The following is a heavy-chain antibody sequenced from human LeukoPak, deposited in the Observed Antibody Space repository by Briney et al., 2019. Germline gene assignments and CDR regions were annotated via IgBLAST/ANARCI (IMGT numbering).Heavy chain of an antibody. CDR3: ARSFMAYYYYYYMDV. D-gene: IGHD3-10*01. V-gene: IGHV3-30*02. Sequence: GGSLRLSCAASGFSFSSYGMHWVRQAPGKGLEWVTFIRFDESSKFYADSVKGRFTISRDNAKNSLYLQMNSLRAEDTAVYYWARSFMAYYYYYYMDVWGKGTTVTVSS. J-gene: IGHJ6*03. CDR2: IRFDESSK. CDR1: GFSFSSYG.